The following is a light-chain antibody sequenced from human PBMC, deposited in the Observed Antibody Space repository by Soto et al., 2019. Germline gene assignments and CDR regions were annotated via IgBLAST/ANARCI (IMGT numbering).Light chain of an antibody. V-gene: IGLV2-14*01. CDR2: DVS. CDR1: SSDVGGYNY. CDR3: SSYTSSSTRV. Sequence: QSVLTQPASVSGSPGQSITISCTGTSSDVGGYNYVSWYQQHPGKAPKLMIYDVSNRPSGVSNRFSGSKSGNTASLTISGLQADDEADYYCSSYTSSSTRVFGTGTKLTV. J-gene: IGLJ1*01.